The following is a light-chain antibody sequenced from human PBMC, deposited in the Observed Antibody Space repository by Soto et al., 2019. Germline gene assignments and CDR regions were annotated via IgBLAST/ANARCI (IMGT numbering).Light chain of an antibody. V-gene: IGKV3D-20*02. CDR2: GAS. CDR3: QQRSNWIT. J-gene: IGKJ5*01. Sequence: EVVLTQSPCTLSLSPGEGATLSCGASQSIDSSYLAWYQQKPDQVPRLLIYGASTRATGVPDRFSGSGSGTDFTLSISRLEPEDFAVYYCQQRSNWITFGQGTRLEIK. CDR1: QSIDSSY.